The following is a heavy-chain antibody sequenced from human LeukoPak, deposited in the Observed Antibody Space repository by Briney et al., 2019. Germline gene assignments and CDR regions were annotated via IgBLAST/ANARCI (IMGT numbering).Heavy chain of an antibody. CDR3: ASFMGTRFYYYHFLDV. D-gene: IGHD7-27*01. J-gene: IGHJ6*03. CDR2: IYSGGST. CDR1: GFTVSSNY. Sequence: GGSLRLSCAASGFTVSSNYMSWVRQAPGKGLEWVSVIYSGGSTYYADSVKGRFTISRDNSKNTLYLQMNSLRAEDTAVYYCASFMGTRFYYYHFLDVWGKGTTVTVSS. V-gene: IGHV3-53*01.